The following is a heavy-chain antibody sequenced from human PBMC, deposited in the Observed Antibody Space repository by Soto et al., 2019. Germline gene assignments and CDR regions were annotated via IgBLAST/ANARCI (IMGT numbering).Heavy chain of an antibody. D-gene: IGHD1-26*01. J-gene: IGHJ6*02. CDR1: GFTFSSYA. Sequence: GGSLRLSCAASGFTFSSYAMSWVRQAPGKGLEWVSAISGSGGSTYYADSVKGRFTISRDNSKNTLYLQMNSLRAEDTAVYYCAKDPGRNSVGATRTYYYYGMDVWGQGTTVTVSS. V-gene: IGHV3-23*01. CDR3: AKDPGRNSVGATRTYYYYGMDV. CDR2: ISGSGGST.